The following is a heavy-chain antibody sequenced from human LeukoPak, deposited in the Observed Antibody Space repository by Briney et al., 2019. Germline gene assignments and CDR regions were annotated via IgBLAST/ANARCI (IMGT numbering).Heavy chain of an antibody. Sequence: ASVKVPCKASGYTFTSYGISWVRQAPGQGLEWMGWISAYNGNTNYAQKLQGRVTMTTDTSTSTAYMELRSLRSDDTAVYYCARVLLWFGESPAYFDYWGQGTLVTVSS. D-gene: IGHD3-10*01. CDR3: ARVLLWFGESPAYFDY. CDR2: ISAYNGNT. J-gene: IGHJ4*02. V-gene: IGHV1-18*01. CDR1: GYTFTSYG.